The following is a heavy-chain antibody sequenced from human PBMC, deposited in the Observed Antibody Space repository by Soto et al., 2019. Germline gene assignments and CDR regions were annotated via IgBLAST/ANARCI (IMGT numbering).Heavy chain of an antibody. CDR3: ARYHNWNYERWFDP. Sequence: QVQLVQSGAEVKKPGSSVKVSCNASGGTFSSYAISWVRQAPGQGLEWMGGIIPIFGTANYAQKFQGRVTITADESTSTAYMGLSSLRSEDTAVYYCARYHNWNYERWFDPWGQGTLVTVSS. J-gene: IGHJ5*02. CDR2: IIPIFGTA. V-gene: IGHV1-69*01. CDR1: GGTFSSYA. D-gene: IGHD1-7*01.